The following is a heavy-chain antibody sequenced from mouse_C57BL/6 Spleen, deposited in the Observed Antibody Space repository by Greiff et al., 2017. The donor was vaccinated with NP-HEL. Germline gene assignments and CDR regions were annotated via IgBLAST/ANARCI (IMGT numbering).Heavy chain of an antibody. CDR2: IYPGSGST. Sequence: QVQLQQPGAELVKPGASVKMSCKASGYTFTSYWITWVKQRPGQGLEWIGDIYPGSGSTNYNEKFKSKATLTVDTSSSTAYMQLSSLTSEDSAVYYCARDSSQYYYAMDYWGQGTSVTVSS. V-gene: IGHV1-55*01. D-gene: IGHD1-1*01. CDR1: GYTFTSYW. J-gene: IGHJ4*01. CDR3: ARDSSQYYYAMDY.